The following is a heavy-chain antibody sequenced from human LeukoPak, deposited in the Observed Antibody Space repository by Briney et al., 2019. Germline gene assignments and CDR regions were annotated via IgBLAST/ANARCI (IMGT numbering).Heavy chain of an antibody. CDR2: SNSDGSST. D-gene: IGHD6-13*01. J-gene: IGHJ4*02. V-gene: IGHV3-74*01. CDR1: GFTFSTSW. CDR3: AREGAAAGIDPPFDY. Sequence: GGCLRPACAASGFTFSTSWMDWVRQVSGKWRGWVARSNSDGSSTSYADSVKGRFTISRDNAKNSLYLQMNSLRAEDTALYYCAREGAAAGIDPPFDYWGQGTLVTVSS.